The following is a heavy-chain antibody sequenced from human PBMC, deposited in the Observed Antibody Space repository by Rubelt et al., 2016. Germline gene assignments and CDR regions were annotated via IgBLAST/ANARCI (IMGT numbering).Heavy chain of an antibody. Sequence: EVQLVESGGGLVQPGGSLRLSCAASGFTFSSYWMHWVRQAPGKGLVWVSRINSDGSSTSYADSVKGRFTISRDNAKNTLYLQMNSLRAEDTAVDYCARGYCTNGVCYGGDYWGQGTLVTVSS. V-gene: IGHV3-74*01. CDR2: INSDGSST. CDR3: ARGYCTNGVCYGGDY. J-gene: IGHJ4*02. CDR1: GFTFSSYW. D-gene: IGHD2-8*01.